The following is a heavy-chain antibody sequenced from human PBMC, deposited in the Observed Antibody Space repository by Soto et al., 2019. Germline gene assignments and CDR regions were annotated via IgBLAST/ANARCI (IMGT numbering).Heavy chain of an antibody. CDR3: ARVYCSAGTCLDGLDF. J-gene: IGHJ6*02. D-gene: IGHD2-15*01. CDR1: GDSVSSNGAC. CDR2: IYYRSKWFH. V-gene: IGHV6-1*01. Sequence: PSQTLSLTCVIPGDSVSSNGACWNWIRQSPSRGLQWLGRIYYRSKWFHDYAASVESRMAINPDTSRNQFSLQLNYVTPEDTAVYYCARVYCSAGTCLDGLDFWGQGTTVTVSS.